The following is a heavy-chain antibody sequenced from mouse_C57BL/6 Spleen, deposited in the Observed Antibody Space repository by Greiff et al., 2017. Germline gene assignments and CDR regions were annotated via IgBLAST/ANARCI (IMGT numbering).Heavy chain of an antibody. CDR1: GFTFSDYY. CDR2: INYDGSST. Sequence: EVQLVESEGGLVQPGSSMKLSCTASGFTFSDYYMAWVRQVPEKGLEWVANINYDGSSTYYLDSLKSRFSISRDNAKNILYLQMSSLKSEDTATYYCARGRDYDVWGTGTTVTVSS. CDR3: ARGRDYDV. V-gene: IGHV5-16*01. J-gene: IGHJ1*03.